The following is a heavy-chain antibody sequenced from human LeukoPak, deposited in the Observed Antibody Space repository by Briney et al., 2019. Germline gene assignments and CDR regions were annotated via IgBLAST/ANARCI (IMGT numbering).Heavy chain of an antibody. CDR1: GFTFSSYS. V-gene: IGHV3-21*01. J-gene: IGHJ6*03. CDR3: ARDPGTTMVVWAGYYMDV. CDR2: ISSSSSYI. D-gene: IGHD5-18*01. Sequence: PGGSLRLSCAASGFTFSSYSMNWVRQAPGKGLEWVSSISSSSSYIYYADSVKGRFTISRDNSKNTLYLQMNSLRAEDTAVYYCARDPGTTMVVWAGYYMDVWGKGTTVTVSS.